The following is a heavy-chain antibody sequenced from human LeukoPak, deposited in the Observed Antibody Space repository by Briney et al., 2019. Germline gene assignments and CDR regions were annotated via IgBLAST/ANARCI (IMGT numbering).Heavy chain of an antibody. D-gene: IGHD2-2*01. V-gene: IGHV4-61*02. J-gene: IGHJ4*02. CDR2: IYTSGST. CDR1: GGSISSGSYY. CDR3: ARAPPPYCSSTSCYYY. Sequence: PSETLSLTCTVSGGSISSGSYYWSWIRQPAGKGLEWIGRIYTSGSTNYNPSLKSRVTISVDTSKNQFSLKLSSVTAADTAVYYCARAPPPYCSSTSCYYYWGQGTLVTVSS.